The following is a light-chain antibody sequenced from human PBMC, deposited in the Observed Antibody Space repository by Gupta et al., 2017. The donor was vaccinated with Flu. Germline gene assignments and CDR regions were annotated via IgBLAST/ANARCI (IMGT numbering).Light chain of an antibody. CDR3: VAWDDSLNGPYVV. CDR1: NSNIGTNS. CDR2: RIN. V-gene: IGLV1-44*01. J-gene: IGLJ2*01. Sequence: TISCSGSNSNIGTNSVDWYQQLPGTAPKLLIYRINQRPSGVPDRFSGSKSGTSAYLAISGLQSEDEADYYCVAWDDSLNGPYVVFGGGTKVTVL.